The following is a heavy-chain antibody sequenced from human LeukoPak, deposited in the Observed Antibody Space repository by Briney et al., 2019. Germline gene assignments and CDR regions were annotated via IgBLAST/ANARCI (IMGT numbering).Heavy chain of an antibody. CDR2: MNPNSGNT. D-gene: IGHD6-13*01. CDR1: GYTFTSYD. CDR3: ARGQLGPTSAPFDS. V-gene: IGHV1-8*01. J-gene: IGHJ4*02. Sequence: ASVKVSCKASGYTFTSYDINWVRQATGQGLEWMGWMNPNSGNTGYAQKFQGRVTMTRNTSISTAYMELSSLTFEDTAVYYCARGQLGPTSAPFDSWGQGTLVTVSS.